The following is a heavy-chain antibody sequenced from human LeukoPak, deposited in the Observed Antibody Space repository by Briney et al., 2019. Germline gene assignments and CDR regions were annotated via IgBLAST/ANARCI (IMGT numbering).Heavy chain of an antibody. D-gene: IGHD3-10*01. CDR1: RFTFSSYD. J-gene: IGHJ4*02. CDR3: ARGPSSRIDS. CDR2: INSRGSYI. V-gene: IGHV3-21*01. Sequence: KSGGSLRLPCAASRFTFSSYDMNWVRQAPGKGLEWVSSINSRGSYIQYAESVKGRFTISRDNAKNSLYLQMISLRDADTAVYYCARGPSSRIDSWGQGALVTVSS.